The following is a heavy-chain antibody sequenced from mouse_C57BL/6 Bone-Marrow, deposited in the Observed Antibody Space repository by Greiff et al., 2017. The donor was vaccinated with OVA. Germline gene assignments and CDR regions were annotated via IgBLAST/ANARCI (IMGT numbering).Heavy chain of an antibody. V-gene: IGHV3-8*01. CDR1: GYSITSDY. CDR3: ARSHHDYAKDY. J-gene: IGHJ4*01. CDR2: ISYSGST. Sequence: EVQLKESGPGLAKPSQSLSLPCSVSGYSITSDYWNWIRKFPGNKLEYIGYISYSGSTYYNPSPKSRISITRDTSKNQYDLQLNSVTTEDTATYYCARSHHDYAKDYWGQGTSVTVAS.